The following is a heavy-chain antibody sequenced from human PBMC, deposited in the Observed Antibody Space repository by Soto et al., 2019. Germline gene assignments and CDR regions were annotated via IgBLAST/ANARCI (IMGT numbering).Heavy chain of an antibody. CDR3: ARDYRRSGYYYDSSGYYYLGY. Sequence: GPSVKVSCNASGYTFTSYGISWLRQSPGQGLELMGWISAYNGNTNYAQKLQGRVTMTTDTSTSTAYMELRSLRSDDTAVYYCARDYRRSGYYYDSSGYYYLGYWGQGTLVTVSS. CDR2: ISAYNGNT. D-gene: IGHD3-22*01. V-gene: IGHV1-18*04. J-gene: IGHJ4*02. CDR1: GYTFTSYG.